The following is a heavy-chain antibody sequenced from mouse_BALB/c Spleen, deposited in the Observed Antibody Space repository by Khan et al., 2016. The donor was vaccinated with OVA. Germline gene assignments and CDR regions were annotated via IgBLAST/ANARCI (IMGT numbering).Heavy chain of an antibody. J-gene: IGHJ2*01. CDR3: ARGGYYDQYFDY. D-gene: IGHD2-4*01. CDR1: GYTFTNYG. V-gene: IGHV9-1*02. Sequence: QIQLVQSGPELKKPGETVKISCKASGYTFTNYGMNWVKQAPGKGLKWMGWINTYTGEPTYADDFKGRFAFSLETSASTAYLQINNLKNEDMATYFGARGGYYDQYFDYWGQGTTLTVSS. CDR2: INTYTGEP.